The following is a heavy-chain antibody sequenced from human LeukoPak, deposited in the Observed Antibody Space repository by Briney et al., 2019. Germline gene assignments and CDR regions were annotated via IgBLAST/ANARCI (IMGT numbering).Heavy chain of an antibody. CDR3: ARRSSWYYFDY. CDR1: GGSISSGGYS. J-gene: IGHJ4*02. Sequence: SQTLSLTCAVSGGSISSGGYSWSWIRQPPGKGLEWIGYIYHSGSTYYNPSLKSRVTISVDRSKNQFSLKLSSVTAADTAVYYCARRSSWYYFDYWGQGTLVTVSS. V-gene: IGHV4-30-2*01. CDR2: IYHSGST. D-gene: IGHD6-13*01.